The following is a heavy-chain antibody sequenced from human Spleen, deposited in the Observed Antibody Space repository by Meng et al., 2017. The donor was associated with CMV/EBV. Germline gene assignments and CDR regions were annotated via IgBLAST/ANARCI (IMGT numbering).Heavy chain of an antibody. CDR3: ARTGGVVPAAIGWFDP. CDR1: GFTFSSFG. J-gene: IGHJ5*02. D-gene: IGHD2-2*02. V-gene: IGHV3-21*01. Sequence: GESLKISCAASGFTFSSFGMHWVRQAPGKGLEWVSSISSSSSYIYYADSVKGRFTISRDNAKNSLYLQMNSLRAEDTAVYYCARTGGVVPAAIGWFDPWGQGTLVTVS. CDR2: ISSSSSYI.